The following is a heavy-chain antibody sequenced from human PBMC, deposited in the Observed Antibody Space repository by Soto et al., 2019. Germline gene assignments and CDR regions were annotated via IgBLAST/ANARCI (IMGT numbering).Heavy chain of an antibody. J-gene: IGHJ4*01. CDR1: GYTFTNYV. Sequence: ASVKVSCKTFGYTFTNYVIHWVRQAPGQGLEWMGWINAGTGNTKYSQKLQDRLTIARDTSAATAYLDLSRLASEDTAVYYCARGRASWYWDFWGHGTLVTVSS. CDR3: ARGRASWYWDF. CDR2: INAGTGNT. D-gene: IGHD2-8*02. V-gene: IGHV1-3*01.